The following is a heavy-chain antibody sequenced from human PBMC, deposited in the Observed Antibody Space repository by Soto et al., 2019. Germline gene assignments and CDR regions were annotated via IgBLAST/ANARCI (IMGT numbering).Heavy chain of an antibody. Sequence: SVKVSCKASGGTFSSYAISWVRQAPGQGLEWMGGIIPIFGTANYAQKFQGRVTITADESTSTAYMEQSSLRSEDTAVYYCAANGRDGYNYHYYYGMDVWGQGTTVTVSS. CDR3: AANGRDGYNYHYYYGMDV. J-gene: IGHJ6*02. CDR2: IIPIFGTA. CDR1: GGTFSSYA. V-gene: IGHV1-69*13. D-gene: IGHD5-12*01.